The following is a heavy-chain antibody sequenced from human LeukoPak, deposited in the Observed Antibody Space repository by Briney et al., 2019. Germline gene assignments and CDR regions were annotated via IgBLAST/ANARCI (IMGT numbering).Heavy chain of an antibody. CDR2: IYYSGST. Sequence: KSSETLSLTCAVSGGSISSGGYYWSWIRQHPGKGLEWIGYIYYSGSTYYNPSLKGRVTISVDTSKNQFSLKLSSVTAADTAVYYCARVSSRGYDFDYWGQGTLVTVSS. CDR3: ARVSSRGYDFDY. D-gene: IGHD5-12*01. J-gene: IGHJ4*02. V-gene: IGHV4-31*11. CDR1: GGSISSGGYY.